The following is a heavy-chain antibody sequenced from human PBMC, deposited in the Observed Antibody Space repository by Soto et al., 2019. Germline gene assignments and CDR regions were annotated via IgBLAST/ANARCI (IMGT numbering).Heavy chain of an antibody. CDR3: ARGRYAIYYYYGMDV. CDR1: GGSFSGYY. J-gene: IGHJ6*02. Sequence: PSETLSLTCAVYGGSFSGYYWSWIRQPPGKGLEWIGEINHSGSTNYNPSLKSRVTISVDTSKNQFSLKLSSVTAADTAVYYCARGRYAIYYYYGMDVWGQGTTVTVSS. CDR2: INHSGST. V-gene: IGHV4-34*01. D-gene: IGHD5-18*01.